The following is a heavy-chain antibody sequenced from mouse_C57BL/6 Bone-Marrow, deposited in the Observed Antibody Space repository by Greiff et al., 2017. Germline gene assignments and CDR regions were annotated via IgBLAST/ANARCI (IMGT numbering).Heavy chain of an antibody. V-gene: IGHV14-4*01. D-gene: IGHD4-1*01. CDR1: GFNIKDDH. CDR3: TANWGAY. Sequence: EVHLVESGAELVRPGASVKLSCTASGFNIKDDHMHWVKQRPEQGLEWIGLIDPENGDTESASKFQGKATITADTYSNTAYLQLSSLTSEDSAVYYCTANWGAYWGQGTLVTVSA. J-gene: IGHJ3*01. CDR2: IDPENGDT.